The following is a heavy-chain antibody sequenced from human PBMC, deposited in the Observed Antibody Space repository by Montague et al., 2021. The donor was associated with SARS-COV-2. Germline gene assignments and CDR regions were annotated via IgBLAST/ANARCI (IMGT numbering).Heavy chain of an antibody. J-gene: IGHJ4*02. D-gene: IGHD4-17*01. CDR3: ARTLTTVTSDYFDY. V-gene: IGHV3-21*01. CDR1: GFTFSSYS. Sequence: SLRLSCAASGFTFSSYSMNWVRQAPGKGLEWVSSISSSSSYIYYADSVKGRFTISRDNAKNSLYLQMNSLRAEDTAVYYCARTLTTVTSDYFDYWGQGTLDTVS. CDR2: ISSSSSYI.